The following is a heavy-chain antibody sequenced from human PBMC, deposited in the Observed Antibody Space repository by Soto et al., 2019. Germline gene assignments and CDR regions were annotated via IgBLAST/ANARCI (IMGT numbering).Heavy chain of an antibody. CDR1: GGTFSSYA. J-gene: IGHJ6*02. Sequence: SVKVSCKASGGTFSSYAISWVRQAPGQGLEWMGGVIPIFGTANYAQKFQGRVTITADESTSTAYMELSSLRSEDTAVYYCARDSRIAAAGYYYYGMDVWGQGTTVTVSS. CDR3: ARDSRIAAAGYYYYGMDV. V-gene: IGHV1-69*13. CDR2: VIPIFGTA. D-gene: IGHD6-13*01.